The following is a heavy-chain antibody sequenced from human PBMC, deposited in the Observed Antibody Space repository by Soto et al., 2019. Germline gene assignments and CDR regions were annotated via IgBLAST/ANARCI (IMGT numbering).Heavy chain of an antibody. Sequence: GGSLRLSCAASGFTFSYYAMHWVRQAPGKGLEYVSVIGADGGSTYYANSVKGRFTISRDNSKNTLYLQMGSLRPEDMAVYYCARDSPTCGSDCYFLDFWGQGTLVTVSS. CDR1: GFTFSYYA. D-gene: IGHD2-21*02. J-gene: IGHJ4*02. CDR3: ARDSPTCGSDCYFLDF. CDR2: IGADGGST. V-gene: IGHV3-64*01.